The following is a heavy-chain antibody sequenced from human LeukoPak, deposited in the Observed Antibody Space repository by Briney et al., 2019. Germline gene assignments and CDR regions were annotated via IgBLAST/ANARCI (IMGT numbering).Heavy chain of an antibody. V-gene: IGHV1-69*13. J-gene: IGHJ6*03. CDR3: ARDYLNYEGLMDV. CDR1: GGTFSSYA. D-gene: IGHD3-22*01. CDR2: IIPIFGTV. Sequence: SVKVSCKASGGTFSSYAISWVRQAPGQGLEWMGGIIPIFGTVNYAQRFQGRVTITADESTSTAYMELSSLRSEDTAVYYCARDYLNYEGLMDVWGKGTTVTVSS.